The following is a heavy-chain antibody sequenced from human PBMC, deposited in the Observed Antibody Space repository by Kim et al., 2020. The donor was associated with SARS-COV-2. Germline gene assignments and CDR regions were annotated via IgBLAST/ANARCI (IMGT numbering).Heavy chain of an antibody. CDR1: GFTFSSYS. Sequence: GGSLRLSCAASGFTFSSYSMNWVRQAPGKGLEWVSSISSSSSYIYYADSVKGRFTISRDNAKNSLYLQMNSLRAEDTAVYYCARDKVTIFGVVGMDVWGQGTTVNVSS. V-gene: IGHV3-21*01. J-gene: IGHJ6*02. CDR2: ISSSSSYI. D-gene: IGHD3-3*01. CDR3: ARDKVTIFGVVGMDV.